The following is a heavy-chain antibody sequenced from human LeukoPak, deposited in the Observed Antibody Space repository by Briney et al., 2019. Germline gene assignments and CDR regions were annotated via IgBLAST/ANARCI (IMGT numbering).Heavy chain of an antibody. CDR3: ARVGVVVAATGNLWFDP. D-gene: IGHD2-15*01. CDR2: ISSSGTTI. CDR1: GFTFSSYE. J-gene: IGHJ5*02. Sequence: GGSLRLSCAASGFTFSSYEMNWVRQAPGKGLEWVSYISSSGTTIYYPGSVKGRLTISRDNAKNSLYLQMNSLRAEDTAVYYCARVGVVVAATGNLWFDPWGQGTLVTVSS. V-gene: IGHV3-48*03.